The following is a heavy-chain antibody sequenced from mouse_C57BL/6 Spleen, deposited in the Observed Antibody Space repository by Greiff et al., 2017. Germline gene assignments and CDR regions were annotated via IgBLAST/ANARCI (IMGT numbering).Heavy chain of an antibody. CDR3: ARSRPYYSKPDYAMDY. D-gene: IGHD2-5*01. CDR2: IHPNSGST. CDR1: GYTFTSYW. V-gene: IGHV1-64*01. J-gene: IGHJ4*01. Sequence: QVQLQQPGAELVKPGASVKLSCKASGYTFTSYWMHWVKQRPGQGLEWIGMIHPNSGSTNYNEKFKSKATLTVDKSSSTAYMQLSSLTSEDSAVYYCARSRPYYSKPDYAMDYWGQGTSVTVSS.